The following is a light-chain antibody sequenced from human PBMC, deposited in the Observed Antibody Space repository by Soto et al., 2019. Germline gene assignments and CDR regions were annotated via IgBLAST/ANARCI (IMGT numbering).Light chain of an antibody. J-gene: IGKJ1*01. Sequence: DIQMTQSPSTLSASIGDRVTITCRASQSISSWLAWYQQKPGKAPKLLIYQASNLQSGVPSRFSGSGSGTELTLTISSLQPDDFATYYCQHYNSYPWAFGHGTKVDIK. V-gene: IGKV1-5*03. CDR2: QAS. CDR1: QSISSW. CDR3: QHYNSYPWA.